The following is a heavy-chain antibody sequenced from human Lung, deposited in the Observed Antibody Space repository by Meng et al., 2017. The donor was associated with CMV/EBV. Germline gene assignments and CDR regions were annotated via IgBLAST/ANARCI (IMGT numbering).Heavy chain of an antibody. D-gene: IGHD3/OR15-3a*01. CDR2: IYNDGSRT. CDR3: VKGAAGLVP. V-gene: IGHV3-23*03. J-gene: IGHJ4*02. CDR1: GCTFTSYG. Sequence: SCAASGCTFTSYGMSWVRQAPGGGLEWVSLIYNDGSRTYYADSVKGRFTISRDNSKNTVSLQMNNLRVEDSAVYYCVKGAAGLVPWGQGTLVTVSS.